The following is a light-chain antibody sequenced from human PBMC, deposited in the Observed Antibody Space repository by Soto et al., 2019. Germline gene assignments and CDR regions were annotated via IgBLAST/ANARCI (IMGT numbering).Light chain of an antibody. CDR3: TSYTTSSTLV. Sequence: QSALTQPASVSGSPGQSITISCTGTSSDVGGYNYVSWYQQHPGKPPQLMIYEVTYRPSGVSNRFSGSKSGNTASLTISGLQTEDDADYYCTSYTTSSTLVFGGGTKLTVL. J-gene: IGLJ2*01. V-gene: IGLV2-14*01. CDR2: EVT. CDR1: SSDVGGYNY.